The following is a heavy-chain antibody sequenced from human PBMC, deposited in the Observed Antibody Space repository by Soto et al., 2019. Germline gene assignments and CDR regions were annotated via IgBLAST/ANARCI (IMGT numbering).Heavy chain of an antibody. CDR3: ARGDDYDSSGDSYYFDY. V-gene: IGHV4-34*01. J-gene: IGHJ4*02. D-gene: IGHD3-22*01. CDR2: INHSGST. CDR1: GESFSGYY. Sequence: QVQLQQWGAGLLKPSETLSLTCAVYGESFSGYYWSWIRQPPGQGLEWIGEINHSGSTNYNPSLKSRVTISGDTSKNTFSLKLSSVTAEDTAVYYCARGDDYDSSGDSYYFDYWGQGTLVTVSS.